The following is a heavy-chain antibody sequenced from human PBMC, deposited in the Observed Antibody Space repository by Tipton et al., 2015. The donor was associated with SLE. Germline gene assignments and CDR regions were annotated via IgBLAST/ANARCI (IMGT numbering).Heavy chain of an antibody. CDR2: NYYSGST. CDR3: AREEGYGQGY. D-gene: IGHD5-18*01. CDR1: GGSISSGDYY. J-gene: IGHJ4*02. Sequence: TLSLTCTVSGGSISSGDYYWSWIRQPPVKGLEWIGYNYYSGSTYYNPSLKSRVTISVDTSKNQFSLKLSSVTAADTAVYYCAREEGYGQGYWGQGSLVTVSS. V-gene: IGHV4-30-4*01.